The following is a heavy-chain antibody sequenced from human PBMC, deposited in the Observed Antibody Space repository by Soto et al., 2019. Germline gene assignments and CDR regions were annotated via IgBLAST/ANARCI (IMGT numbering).Heavy chain of an antibody. Sequence: SVKVSCKASGFTFTSSAVQWVRQARGQRLEWIGWIVVGSGNPNYAQKFQERVTITRDMSTSIAYMELGSLRSEDTAVYYCAADFWSGYPYGMDVWGQGTTVTVSS. CDR1: GFTFTSSA. V-gene: IGHV1-58*01. CDR2: IVVGSGNP. D-gene: IGHD3-3*01. J-gene: IGHJ6*02. CDR3: AADFWSGYPYGMDV.